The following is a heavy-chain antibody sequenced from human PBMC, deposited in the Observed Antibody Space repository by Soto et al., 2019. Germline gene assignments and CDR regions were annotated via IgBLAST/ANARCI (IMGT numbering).Heavy chain of an antibody. CDR1: GGSISSSSYS. J-gene: IGHJ4*02. CDR2: IYYSGTT. D-gene: IGHD3-22*01. V-gene: IGHV4-39*01. CDR3: VRSYYDARGYLFFDY. Sequence: TSETLSLTCSVSGGSISSSSYSWGWIRQPPGKGLEWIGNIYYSGTTYDNPSLKSRATISVDTSKSQFSLRLSSVTAADTAVYYCVRSYYDARGYLFFDYWGPGTLVTVSS.